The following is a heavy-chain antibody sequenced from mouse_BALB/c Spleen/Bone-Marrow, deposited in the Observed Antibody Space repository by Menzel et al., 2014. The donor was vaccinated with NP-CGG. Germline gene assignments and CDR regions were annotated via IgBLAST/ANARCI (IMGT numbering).Heavy chain of an antibody. D-gene: IGHD6-1*01. Sequence: VQGEESGAELVRPGTSVKVSCKASGYAFTNYLIEWVKQRHGQSLEWIGVINPGSGGTNYNEKFKGKATLTADKSSSTVYMLLSGLSSVYSGVYFCAYRADAMDYWGQGTSVTVSS. CDR2: INPGSGGT. CDR3: AYRADAMDY. V-gene: IGHV1-54*01. CDR1: GYAFTNYL. J-gene: IGHJ4*01.